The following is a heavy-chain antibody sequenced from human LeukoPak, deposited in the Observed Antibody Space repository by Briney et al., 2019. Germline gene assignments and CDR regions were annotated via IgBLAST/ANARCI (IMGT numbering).Heavy chain of an antibody. J-gene: IGHJ4*02. D-gene: IGHD5-24*01. CDR2: TSSSSSYI. Sequence: GGSLRRSCAASGFTFSSYSMNWVRQAPGKGLEWVSSTSSSSSYIYYADSVKGRFTISRDNAKNSLYLQMNSLRAEDTAVYYCARLVAEVMATIRYWGQGTLLTVSS. CDR3: ARLVAEVMATIRY. CDR1: GFTFSSYS. V-gene: IGHV3-21*01.